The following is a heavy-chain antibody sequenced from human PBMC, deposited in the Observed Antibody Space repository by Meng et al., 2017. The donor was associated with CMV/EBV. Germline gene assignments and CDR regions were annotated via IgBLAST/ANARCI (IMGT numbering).Heavy chain of an antibody. D-gene: IGHD4-17*01. CDR1: GDTFTDYY. Sequence: LLQSGAERRKPGAPVKVPCKASGDTFTDYYMHWVRQAPGQGLEWMGCINPNSGDTNYAQKFQGRVTMTRDTSISTAYMELSRLRSDDTAVYYCTRDAHLTTVTPNWFDPWGQGTLVTVSS. V-gene: IGHV1-2*02. CDR2: INPNSGDT. J-gene: IGHJ5*02. CDR3: TRDAHLTTVTPNWFDP.